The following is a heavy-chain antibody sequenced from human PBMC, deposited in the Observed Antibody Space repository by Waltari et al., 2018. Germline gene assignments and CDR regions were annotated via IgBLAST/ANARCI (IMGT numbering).Heavy chain of an antibody. J-gene: IGHJ4*02. CDR3: ARDGNNWNDFDY. V-gene: IGHV5-51*01. CDR1: GYSFTTHS. D-gene: IGHD1-1*01. Sequence: EVQLVQSGVEVKKPGESLKISCKASGYSFTTHSIGWVRQMPGKGLEWMGIVYPGDSDTKYSPSFQGQVTISVDKSISTAYLQWNSLKASDTAMYYCARDGNNWNDFDYWGQGTLVTVSS. CDR2: VYPGDSDT.